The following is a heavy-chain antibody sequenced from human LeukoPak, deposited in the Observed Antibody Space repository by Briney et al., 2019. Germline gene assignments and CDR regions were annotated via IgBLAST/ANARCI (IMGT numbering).Heavy chain of an antibody. D-gene: IGHD2-21*01. J-gene: IGHJ6*04. CDR2: ISASSTYI. CDR3: ARDNGDVVAPLMDV. CDR1: GFTFSSYT. V-gene: IGHV3-21*01. Sequence: GGSLRLSCAASGFTFSSYTMNWVRQAPGKGLEWVSSISASSTYIYYADSLKGRFTISRNDAKNSLYLQMNSLRAEDTAVYYCARDNGDVVAPLMDVWGKGTTVTISS.